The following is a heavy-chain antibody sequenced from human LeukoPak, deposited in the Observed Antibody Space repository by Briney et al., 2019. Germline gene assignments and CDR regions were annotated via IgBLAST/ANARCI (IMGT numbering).Heavy chain of an antibody. CDR1: GGSASSSNYY. CDR3: ARRGYCSGGSCYYFDY. D-gene: IGHD2-15*01. CDR2: IYYSGST. Sequence: PSETLSLTCTVSGGSASSSNYYWGWIRQPPGKGLEWIGSIYYSGSTYYNPSLKSRVTISVDTSKNQFSLKVSSVTAADTAVYYCARRGYCSGGSCYYFDYWGQGTLVTVSS. J-gene: IGHJ4*02. V-gene: IGHV4-39*01.